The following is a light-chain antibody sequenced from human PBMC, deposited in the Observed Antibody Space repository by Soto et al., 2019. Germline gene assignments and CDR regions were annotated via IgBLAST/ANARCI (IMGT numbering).Light chain of an antibody. Sequence: DIQMTQSPSSLSASVGDRVTITCQASQDISNYLNWYQQKPGKAPKLLIYDASNLETGVPSRFSGSGSGTDFTFTISSLQPEDIATYYCQQYDNLVTFGGGTKVVIK. V-gene: IGKV1-33*01. CDR2: DAS. CDR3: QQYDNLVT. CDR1: QDISNY. J-gene: IGKJ4*01.